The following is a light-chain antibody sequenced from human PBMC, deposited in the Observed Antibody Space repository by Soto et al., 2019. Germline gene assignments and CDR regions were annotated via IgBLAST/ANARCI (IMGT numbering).Light chain of an antibody. CDR1: QGISSY. CDR2: AAS. CDR3: QQYYSYPFT. V-gene: IGKV1-8*01. J-gene: IGKJ3*01. Sequence: AIRMTQSPSSLSESTGDRVTITCRASQGISSYFAWYQQKPGKAPKLLIYAASTLQSGVPSRFSGSGSGTDFTLTISCLQSEDFATYYCQQYYSYPFTFGPGTKVDIK.